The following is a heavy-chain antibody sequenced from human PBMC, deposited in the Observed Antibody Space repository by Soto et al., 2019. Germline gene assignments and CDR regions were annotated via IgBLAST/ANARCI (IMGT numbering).Heavy chain of an antibody. CDR1: GYTFASYG. CDR2: ISAYNGNT. Sequence: ASVNVSYTASGYTFASYGISWVRQAPGQGLEWMGWISAYNGNTKYVQNLQGRVTMTTDTSTRTAYMEVRSLRSDDNAVYYCAREDGVDPAPYVGAFEIWGQGTMVTVSS. V-gene: IGHV1-18*01. D-gene: IGHD2-2*01. J-gene: IGHJ3*02. CDR3: AREDGVDPAPYVGAFEI.